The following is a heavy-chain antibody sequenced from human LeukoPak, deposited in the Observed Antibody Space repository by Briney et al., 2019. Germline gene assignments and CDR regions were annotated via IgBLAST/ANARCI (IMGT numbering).Heavy chain of an antibody. J-gene: IGHJ4*02. CDR3: ATSEEGR. D-gene: IGHD2-15*01. CDR2: INVGNGDT. CDR1: GHTFINYA. Sequence: GASVKVSCKASGHTFINYAIHWVRQGPGQRLEWVGWINVGNGDTEYSQRFQGRVTITRDTSASTAYMELSRLRSEDTAIYYCATSEEGRWGQGTLVTVSS. V-gene: IGHV1-3*01.